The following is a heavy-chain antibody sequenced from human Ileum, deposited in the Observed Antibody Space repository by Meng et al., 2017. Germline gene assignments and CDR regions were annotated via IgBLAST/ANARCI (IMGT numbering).Heavy chain of an antibody. CDR2: INHSGST. D-gene: IGHD6-19*01. J-gene: IGHJ4*02. CDR3: ARTSGWFYY. CDR1: GGSFSGYY. V-gene: IGHV4-34*01. Sequence: QVQVQQWGAGLFKPPETLSLTCAVYGGSFSGYYWSWIRQPPGKGLEWIGEINHSGSTNYNPSLKSRVTISVDTSKNQFSLKLSSVTAADTAVYYCARTSGWFYYWGQGTLVTVSS.